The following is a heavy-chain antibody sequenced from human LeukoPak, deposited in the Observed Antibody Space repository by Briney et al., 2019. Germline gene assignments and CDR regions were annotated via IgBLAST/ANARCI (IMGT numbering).Heavy chain of an antibody. Sequence: ASVKVSCKASGHTFTSYDINWVRQATGQGLEWMGWMNPNSGNTGYAQKFQGRVTMTRNTSISTAYMELSSLRSEDTAVYYCARVRGLLLWFGESLSEDNYYFDYWGQGTLVTVSS. J-gene: IGHJ4*02. CDR1: GHTFTSYD. D-gene: IGHD3-10*01. V-gene: IGHV1-8*01. CDR2: MNPNSGNT. CDR3: ARVRGLLLWFGESLSEDNYYFDY.